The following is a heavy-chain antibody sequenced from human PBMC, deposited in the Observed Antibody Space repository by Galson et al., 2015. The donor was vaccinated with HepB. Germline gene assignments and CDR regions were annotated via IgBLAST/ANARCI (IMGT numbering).Heavy chain of an antibody. D-gene: IGHD3-9*01. V-gene: IGHV1-8*01. CDR2: MDPHSGDT. J-gene: IGHJ5*02. CDR1: GSIFTDFA. Sequence: SVKVSCKASGSIFTDFAVNWVRQAPGQGLEWMGWMDPHSGDTDYAQKIRGRVTMTRNISINTAYVDLSSLTSEDTAVYFCTISRNYYDFLTGYFGNWFDPWGQGTLVIVSS. CDR3: TISRNYYDFLTGYFGNWFDP.